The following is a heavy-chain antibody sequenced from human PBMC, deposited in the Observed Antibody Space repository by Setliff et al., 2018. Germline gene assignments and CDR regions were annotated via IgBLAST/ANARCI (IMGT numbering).Heavy chain of an antibody. V-gene: IGHV3-49*04. CDR2: IRSKVYGATT. CDR3: SRENWGEDY. Sequence: GGSLRLSCSTSGFTFRDYAMSWVRQAPGKGLEWVGFIRSKVYGATTEYAASVKGRFTISRDDSKSIAYLHMNSLKADDTAVYFCSRENWGEDYWGQGTLVTVSS. D-gene: IGHD7-27*01. J-gene: IGHJ4*02. CDR1: GFTFRDYA.